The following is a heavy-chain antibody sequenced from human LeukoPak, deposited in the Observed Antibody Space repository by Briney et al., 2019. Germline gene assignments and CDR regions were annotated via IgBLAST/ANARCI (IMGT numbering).Heavy chain of an antibody. CDR1: GGSFSGYY. Sequence: SETLSLTCAVYGGSFSGYYWTWIRQPPGKGLEWIGEINHSGSTNYNPSLKSRVTISADTSKDQFSLKMRSVTAADTAVYYCARARGTVAIDYWGQGTLVTVSS. CDR2: INHSGST. V-gene: IGHV4-34*01. J-gene: IGHJ4*02. D-gene: IGHD5-12*01. CDR3: ARARGTVAIDY.